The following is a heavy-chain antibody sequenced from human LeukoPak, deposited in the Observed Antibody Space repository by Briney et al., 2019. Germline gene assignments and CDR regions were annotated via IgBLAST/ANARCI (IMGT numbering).Heavy chain of an antibody. CDR2: IKQDGSEK. CDR1: GFTFSSYW. Sequence: HTGGSLRLSCAASGFTFSSYWMGWVRQAPGKGLEWVANIKQDGSEKYYVDSVKGRFTISRDNAKNSLYLQMNSLRAEDTAVYYCARRMCSGGSCQFDYWGQGTLVTVSS. V-gene: IGHV3-7*01. J-gene: IGHJ4*02. D-gene: IGHD2-15*01. CDR3: ARRMCSGGSCQFDY.